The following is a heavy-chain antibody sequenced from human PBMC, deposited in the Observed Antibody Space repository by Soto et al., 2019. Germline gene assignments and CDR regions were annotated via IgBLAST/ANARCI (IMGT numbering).Heavy chain of an antibody. CDR1: GVSIRSARYY. CDR2: IYHSGST. CDR3: ARVEHRGYFSVLTDL. J-gene: IGHJ4*02. D-gene: IGHD3-10*02. V-gene: IGHV4-31*03. Sequence: TLSLACPVSGVSIRSARYYGNWIRQHPGKGLEWIAYIYHSGSTFYNPSLKSRVTISADTSRNQFSLSLSSLTAADTAVYYCARVEHRGYFSVLTDLWGQGILVTV.